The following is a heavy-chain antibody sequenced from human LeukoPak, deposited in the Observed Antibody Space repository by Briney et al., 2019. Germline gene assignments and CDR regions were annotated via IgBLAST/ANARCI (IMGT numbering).Heavy chain of an antibody. CDR3: ARQEQLLYYYYYGMDV. J-gene: IGHJ6*02. CDR2: MNPNSGNT. Sequence: GASVKVSCKASGYTFTSYDINWVRQATGQGLEWMGWMNPNSGNTGYAQKFQGRVTMTRNTSISTAYMELSSLRSEDTAVYYCARQEQLLYYYYYGMDVWGQGTTVTVSS. D-gene: IGHD2-2*01. CDR1: GYTFTSYD. V-gene: IGHV1-8*01.